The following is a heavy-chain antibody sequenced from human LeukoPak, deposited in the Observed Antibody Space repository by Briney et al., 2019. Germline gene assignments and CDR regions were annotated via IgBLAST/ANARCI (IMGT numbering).Heavy chain of an antibody. J-gene: IGHJ4*02. CDR2: INAVDTNT. V-gene: IGHV3-23*01. D-gene: IGHD1-14*01. CDR3: AKQFLETS. CDR1: GFTFSSYS. Sequence: PGGSLRLSCAASGFTFSSYSMNWVRQAPGKGLEWVSTINAVDTNTYYADSVKGRFTVSRDNSKNTLYLQMNSLRAEDTAVYYCAKQFLETSWGQGTLVTVSS.